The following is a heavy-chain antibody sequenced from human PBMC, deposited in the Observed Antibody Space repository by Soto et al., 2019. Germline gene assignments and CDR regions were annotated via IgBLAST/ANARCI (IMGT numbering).Heavy chain of an antibody. J-gene: IGHJ5*01. CDR2: ISSGRRYI. CDR3: ARDILSGGAYRDS. CDR1: RVALSNPY. Sequence: GSMRLSSAGSRVALSNPYVDWVRKVPGKGLEWILSISSGRRYIYYAGPVKGRFTIPRDNAKNSLFLQMNSLRADDTAVDYCARDILSGGAYRDSWGQGTKVAAYS. V-gene: IGHV3-21*01. D-gene: IGHD3-10*01.